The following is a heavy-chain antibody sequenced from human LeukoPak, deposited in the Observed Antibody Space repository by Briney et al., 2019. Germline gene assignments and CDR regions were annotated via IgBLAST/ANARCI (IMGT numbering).Heavy chain of an antibody. CDR2: ISGSGGRT. D-gene: IGHD1-26*01. V-gene: IGHV3-23*01. J-gene: IGHJ3*02. CDR3: AKRGGSYYDHYAFDI. CDR1: GFTFSSYA. Sequence: PGGSLRLSCAASGFTFSSYAMSWVRQAPGKGGEGVSAISGSGGRTYYADSVRGGFTISRDNSKNTLYLQMNSLRAEDTAVYYCAKRGGSYYDHYAFDIWGQGTMVTVSS.